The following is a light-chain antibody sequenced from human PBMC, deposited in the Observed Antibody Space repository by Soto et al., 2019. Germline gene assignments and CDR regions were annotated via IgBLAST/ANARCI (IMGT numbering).Light chain of an antibody. CDR3: QDFAYPEWT. J-gene: IGKJ1*01. Sequence: VLTQSPDTLSLSPGERATLSCRASQSSSSQYLAWYQQRPGQPPRLLIYGVFIRANGIPDRFSGSGFGSDFTLTISRLEPEDFEVYYCQDFAYPEWTLGQGTKVDIK. CDR1: QSSSSQY. CDR2: GVF. V-gene: IGKV3-20*01.